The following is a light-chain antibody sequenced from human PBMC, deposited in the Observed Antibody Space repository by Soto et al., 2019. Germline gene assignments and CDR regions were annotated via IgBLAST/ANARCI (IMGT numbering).Light chain of an antibody. V-gene: IGKV1-5*01. CDR2: DAS. CDR1: QNIGNW. J-gene: IGKJ1*01. CDR3: QQYNDKPWT. Sequence: DIQMTQSPSTLSASVGDRVTITCRASQNIGNWLAWYQQKPGKTPDLLIYDASSLESGVPLRFSGSGSGTEFTLTISSLQTDDSATYYYQQYNDKPWTFGQGTKVEIK.